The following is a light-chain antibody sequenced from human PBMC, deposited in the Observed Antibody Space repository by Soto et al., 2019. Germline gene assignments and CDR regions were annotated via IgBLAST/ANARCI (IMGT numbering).Light chain of an antibody. Sequence: QSALTQPASVSGSPGQSSTISCTGTSSDVGGYNYVSWYLQHPGKAPKLMIYEVSNRPSGVSNRFSGSKSGNTASLTISGLQAEDEADYYCSSYTSSSTYVFGTGTKLTVL. CDR2: EVS. J-gene: IGLJ1*01. CDR1: SSDVGGYNY. V-gene: IGLV2-14*01. CDR3: SSYTSSSTYV.